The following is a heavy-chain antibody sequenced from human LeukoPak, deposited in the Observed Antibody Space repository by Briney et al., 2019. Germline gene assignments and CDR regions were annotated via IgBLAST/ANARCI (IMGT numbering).Heavy chain of an antibody. CDR1: GGTSSSYA. CDR2: IIPIFGTA. D-gene: IGHD3-3*01. CDR3: ARGSGGYYSYYFDY. J-gene: IGHJ4*02. Sequence: GASVKVSCKASGGTSSSYAISWVRQAPGQGLEWMGGIIPIFGTANYAQKFQGRVTITADESTSTAYMELSSLRSEDTAVYYCARGSGGYYSYYFDYWGQGTLVTVST. V-gene: IGHV1-69*13.